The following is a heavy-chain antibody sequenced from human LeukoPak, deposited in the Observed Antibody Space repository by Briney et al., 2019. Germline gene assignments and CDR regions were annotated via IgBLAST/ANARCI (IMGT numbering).Heavy chain of an antibody. Sequence: PGGSLRLSCAASGSTFSTYWMHWVRHAPGKGLVWVARIKGDGSSTIYADSVKGRFTISRDNSKNTLYLQTSSLRAEDTAVYYCARASTTVPNLLDHWGRGTLVTVSS. J-gene: IGHJ4*02. D-gene: IGHD4-17*01. CDR1: GSTFSTYW. V-gene: IGHV3-74*01. CDR3: ARASTTVPNLLDH. CDR2: IKGDGSST.